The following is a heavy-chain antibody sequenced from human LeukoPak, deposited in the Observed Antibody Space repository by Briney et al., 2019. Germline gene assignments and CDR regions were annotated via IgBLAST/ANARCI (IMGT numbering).Heavy chain of an antibody. Sequence: GGSLRLSCAASGFTFKTYTMHWVRQAPGMGLEWVSSISSSSSYIFYADSVKGRFTISRDNAKNSPYLQMSSLRAEDAAVYYCAREGGYQYYYAMDVWGQGTTVTVSS. D-gene: IGHD3-16*01. CDR1: GFTFKTYT. J-gene: IGHJ6*02. V-gene: IGHV3-21*01. CDR3: AREGGYQYYYAMDV. CDR2: ISSSSSYI.